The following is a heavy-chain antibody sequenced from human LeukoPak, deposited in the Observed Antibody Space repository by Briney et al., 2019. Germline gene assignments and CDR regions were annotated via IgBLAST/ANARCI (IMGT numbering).Heavy chain of an antibody. CDR1: GGSFSGYS. V-gene: IGHV4-34*01. Sequence: SETLSLTCAVYGGSFSGYSWTWIRQPPGKGLEWIGEINHSGSTNYYPSLKSRVTISLDTSKNQFSLRLSSVTAADTAIYYCARDFSSSSTVYYHYYMDVWGKGTTVTVSS. D-gene: IGHD6-6*01. CDR3: ARDFSSSSTVYYHYYMDV. J-gene: IGHJ6*03. CDR2: INHSGST.